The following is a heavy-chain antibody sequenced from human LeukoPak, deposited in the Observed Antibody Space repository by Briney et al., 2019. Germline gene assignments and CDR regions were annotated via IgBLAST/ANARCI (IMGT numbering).Heavy chain of an antibody. Sequence: GGSLRLSCAASGFTFSNYAMSWVRQAPGKGLEWVSGISGSGGSTYYADSVKGRFTISGDNSKNTLYVQMNSLRAEDTAVYYCAKVSTNYYGSGNFDYWGQGTLVTVSS. D-gene: IGHD3-10*01. CDR2: ISGSGGST. V-gene: IGHV3-23*01. CDR3: AKVSTNYYGSGNFDY. CDR1: GFTFSNYA. J-gene: IGHJ4*02.